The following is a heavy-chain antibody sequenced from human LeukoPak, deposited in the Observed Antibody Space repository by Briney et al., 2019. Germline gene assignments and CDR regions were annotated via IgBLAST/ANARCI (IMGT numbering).Heavy chain of an antibody. CDR1: GGSISSYY. V-gene: IGHV4-59*01. Sequence: SETLSLTCTVSGGSISSYYWSWIRQPPGKGLEGIGYIYYSGSTNYNPSLKSRVTISVDTSKNQFTLKLSSVPAADTAVYYCARARYNWNDGDYYYYYYMDVWGKGTTVTISS. J-gene: IGHJ6*03. CDR3: ARARYNWNDGDYYYYYYMDV. D-gene: IGHD1-20*01. CDR2: IYYSGST.